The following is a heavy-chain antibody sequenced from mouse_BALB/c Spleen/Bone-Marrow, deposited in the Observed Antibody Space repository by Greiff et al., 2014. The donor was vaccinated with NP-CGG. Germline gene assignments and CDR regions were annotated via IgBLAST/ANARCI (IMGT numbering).Heavy chain of an antibody. CDR2: IYPGDGDT. V-gene: IGHV1-87*01. CDR1: GYTFTSYW. CDR3: ARDEHYFDY. Sequence: QVQLKESGAELARPGASVKLSCKASGYTFTSYWMQWVKQRPGQGLEWIGAIYPGDGDTRYTQKFKGKATLTADKSSSTAHMQLSSLASEDSAVYYCARDEHYFDYWGQGTTLTVSS. J-gene: IGHJ2*01.